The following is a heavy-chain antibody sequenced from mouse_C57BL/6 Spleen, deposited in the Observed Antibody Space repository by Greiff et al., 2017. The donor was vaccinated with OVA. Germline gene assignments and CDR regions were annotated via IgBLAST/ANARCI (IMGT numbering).Heavy chain of an antibody. Sequence: VHLVESGPELVKPGASVKISCKASGYAFSSSWMNWVKQRPGKGLEWIGRIYPGDGDTNYNGKFKGKATLTADKSSSTAYTQLSSLTSEDAAVYFCARSTGIGTFDYWGQGTTLTVSS. CDR1: GYAFSSSW. CDR3: ARSTGIGTFDY. D-gene: IGHD4-1*02. V-gene: IGHV1-82*01. J-gene: IGHJ2*01. CDR2: IYPGDGDT.